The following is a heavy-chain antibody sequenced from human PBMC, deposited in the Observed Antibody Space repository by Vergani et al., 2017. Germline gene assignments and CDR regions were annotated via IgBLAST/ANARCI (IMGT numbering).Heavy chain of an antibody. J-gene: IGHJ5*02. CDR2: IIPIFGTA. D-gene: IGHD3-10*01. V-gene: IGHV1-69*13. CDR1: GGTFSSYA. Sequence: QVQLVQSGAEVKKPGSSVKASCKASGGTFSSYAISWVRQAPGQGLEWMGRIIPIFGTANYAQKFQGRVTITADESTSTAYMELSSLRSEDTAVYYFARVGRGSRGDYWFDPWGQGTLVTVSS. CDR3: ARVGRGSRGDYWFDP.